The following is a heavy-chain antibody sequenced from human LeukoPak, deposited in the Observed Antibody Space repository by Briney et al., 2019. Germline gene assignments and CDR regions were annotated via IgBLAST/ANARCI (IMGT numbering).Heavy chain of an antibody. CDR1: GFTFSNCG. J-gene: IGHJ1*01. Sequence: PGGSLRLSCAASGFTFSNCGMHWVRQAPGKGLEGVAIIRFDGSNKYYTDSVKGRFIASRDNSKNTLYLQMNSLRVEDTAVYYCASGETLSGAEYSQHWGRGTLVTVSS. CDR3: ASGETLSGAEYSQH. D-gene: IGHD3-10*01. V-gene: IGHV3-33*01. CDR2: IRFDGSNK.